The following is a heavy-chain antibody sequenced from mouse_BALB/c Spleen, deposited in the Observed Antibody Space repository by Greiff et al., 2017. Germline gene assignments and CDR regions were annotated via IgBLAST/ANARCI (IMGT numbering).Heavy chain of an antibody. V-gene: IGHV1-54*01. J-gene: IGHJ1*01. D-gene: IGHD2-10*01. Sequence: QVQLQQSGAELVRPGTSVKVSCKASGYAFTNYLIEWVKQRPGQGLEWIGVINPGSGGTNYNEKFKGKATLTADKSSSTAYMQLSSLTSDDSAVYFCARSPAYYGNYGYFEVWGAGTTVTVSS. CDR2: INPGSGGT. CDR3: ARSPAYYGNYGYFEV. CDR1: GYAFTNYL.